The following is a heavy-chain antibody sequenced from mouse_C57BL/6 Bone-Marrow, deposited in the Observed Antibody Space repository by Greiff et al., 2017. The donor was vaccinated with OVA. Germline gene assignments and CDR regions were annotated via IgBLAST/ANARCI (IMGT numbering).Heavy chain of an antibody. J-gene: IGHJ4*01. V-gene: IGHV10-1*01. CDR3: VRAPAMDY. CDR1: FFLFPPSS. Sequence: LVESGGVFFPPKVSFPLSFSSSFFLFPPSSLPFFRPAPGQGLACVSRIRSKSHNYATYYADSVKDRFTISRDDSESMLYLQMNNLKTEDTAMYYCVRAPAMDYWGQGTSVTVSS. CDR2: IRSKSHNYAT.